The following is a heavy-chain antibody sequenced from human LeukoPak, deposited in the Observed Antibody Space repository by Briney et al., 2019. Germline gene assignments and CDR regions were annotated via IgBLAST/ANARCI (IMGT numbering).Heavy chain of an antibody. Sequence: SETLSLTCTVSGGSISSYYWNWIRQSPEVGLEWIGYIYFSGSTNYNPSLKSRVTISVDTSKNQFSLKLDSVTAADTAVYFCARSYYDVWSGYNHPYYFDYWGQGALVTVSS. CDR1: GGSISSYY. V-gene: IGHV4-59*01. D-gene: IGHD3-3*01. J-gene: IGHJ4*02. CDR2: IYFSGST. CDR3: ARSYYDVWSGYNHPYYFDY.